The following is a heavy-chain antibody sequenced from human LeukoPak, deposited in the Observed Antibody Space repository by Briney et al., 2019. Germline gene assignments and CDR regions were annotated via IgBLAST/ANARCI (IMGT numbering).Heavy chain of an antibody. CDR1: GDSINTYY. J-gene: IGHJ4*02. CDR3: ARAVGGDGSGSL. Sequence: SETLSLTCTVSGDSINTYYWSWIRQPPGKGLEWIGYIYYRVTSDYNPSLKSRVTMSVDMSTSQISLKLSSVTAADTAVYYCARAVGGDGSGSLWGPGTLVTISS. CDR2: IYYRVTS. V-gene: IGHV4-59*01. D-gene: IGHD3-10*01.